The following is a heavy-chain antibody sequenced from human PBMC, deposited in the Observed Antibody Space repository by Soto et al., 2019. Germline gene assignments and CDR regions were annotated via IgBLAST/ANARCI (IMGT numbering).Heavy chain of an antibody. V-gene: IGHV3-23*01. CDR2: ISGSGGST. Sequence: PGGSLRLSCAASGFTFSSYSMSWVRQAPGKGLEWVSAISGSGGSTYYADSVKGRFTISRDNSKNTLYLQMNSLRAEDTAVYYCAKSGEYSYGLLDYWGQGTLVTVSS. J-gene: IGHJ4*02. CDR1: GFTFSSYS. D-gene: IGHD5-18*01. CDR3: AKSGEYSYGLLDY.